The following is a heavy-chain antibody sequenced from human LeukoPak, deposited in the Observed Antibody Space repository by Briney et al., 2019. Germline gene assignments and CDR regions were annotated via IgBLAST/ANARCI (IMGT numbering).Heavy chain of an antibody. Sequence: PSETLSLTCTVSGGSITSSRYYWGWIRQPPGKGLEWVGSIDSSGSAYYNPSLKSRVTISVDTSKNQFSLKLSSVTAADTAVYYCARPNIVATITAAMDVWGQGTTVTVAS. V-gene: IGHV4-39*01. D-gene: IGHD5-12*01. CDR3: ARPNIVATITAAMDV. J-gene: IGHJ6*02. CDR2: IDSSGSA. CDR1: GGSITSSRYY.